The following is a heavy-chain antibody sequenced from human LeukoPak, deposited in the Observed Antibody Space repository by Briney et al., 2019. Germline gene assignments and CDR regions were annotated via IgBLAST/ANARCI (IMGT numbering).Heavy chain of an antibody. CDR1: GFTFSSYS. CDR2: ISSSSSYI. D-gene: IGHD6-19*01. Sequence: GGSLRLSCAASGFTFSSYSMNWVRQAPGKGLEWVSSISSSSSYIYYAGSVKGRFTISRDNAKNSLYLQMNSLRAEDTAVYYCARAVAGPHYFDYWGQGTLVTVSS. J-gene: IGHJ4*02. V-gene: IGHV3-21*01. CDR3: ARAVAGPHYFDY.